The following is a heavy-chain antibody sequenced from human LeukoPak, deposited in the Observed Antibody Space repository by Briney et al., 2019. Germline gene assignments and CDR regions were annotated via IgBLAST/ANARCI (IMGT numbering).Heavy chain of an antibody. V-gene: IGHV1-2*02. Sequence: ASVKVSCKASGYTFTGYYMHWVRQAPGQGLEWMGWINPNSGGTNYAQKFQGRVTMTRDTSISTAYMELSRLRSDDTAVYFWSRIPAHYYFDRRGYPEGADYWGQGTLVTVSP. CDR1: GYTFTGYY. J-gene: IGHJ4*02. CDR2: INPNSGGT. D-gene: IGHD3-22*01. CDR3: SRIPAHYYFDRRGYPEGADY.